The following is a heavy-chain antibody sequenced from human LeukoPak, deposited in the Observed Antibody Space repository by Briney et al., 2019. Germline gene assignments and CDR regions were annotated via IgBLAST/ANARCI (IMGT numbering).Heavy chain of an antibody. CDR1: GDSISSSSYY. Sequence: PSETLSLTCTVSGDSISSSSYYWGWVRQPPGKGLEWIGSIYYSGSTYYNPSLKSRVTISVDTSKNQFSLKLSSVTAADTAVYYCARATRSTYYYDSSGYYKRWGQGTLVTVSS. CDR2: IYYSGST. D-gene: IGHD3-22*01. V-gene: IGHV4-39*07. J-gene: IGHJ4*02. CDR3: ARATRSTYYYDSSGYYKR.